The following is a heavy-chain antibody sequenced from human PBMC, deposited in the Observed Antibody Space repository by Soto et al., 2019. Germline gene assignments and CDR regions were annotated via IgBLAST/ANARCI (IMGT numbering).Heavy chain of an antibody. J-gene: IGHJ6*02. D-gene: IGHD6-13*01. CDR3: ASARGLAAAYYYYGMDV. CDR1: GYSFTSYW. V-gene: IGHV5-10-1*01. Sequence: PGESLKISCKGSGYSFTSYWISWVRQMPGKGLEWMGRIDPSDSYPNYSPSFQGHVTISADKSISTAYLQWSSLKASDTAMYYCASARGLAAAYYYYGMDVWGQGTTVTVSS. CDR2: IDPSDSYP.